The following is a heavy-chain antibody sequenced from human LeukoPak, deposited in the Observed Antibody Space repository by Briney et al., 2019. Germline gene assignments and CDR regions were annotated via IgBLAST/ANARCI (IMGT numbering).Heavy chain of an antibody. CDR1: GFTFSSYS. CDR3: AREGYYDSSGYFGVLSLKRAEGAFDI. Sequence: GGSLRLSCAASGFTFSSYSMNWVRQAPGKGLEWVSSISSSSSYIYYADSVKGRFTISRDNAKNSLYLQMNSLRAEDTAVYYCAREGYYDSSGYFGVLSLKRAEGAFDIWGQGTMVNVSS. D-gene: IGHD3-22*01. J-gene: IGHJ3*02. V-gene: IGHV3-21*01. CDR2: ISSSSSYI.